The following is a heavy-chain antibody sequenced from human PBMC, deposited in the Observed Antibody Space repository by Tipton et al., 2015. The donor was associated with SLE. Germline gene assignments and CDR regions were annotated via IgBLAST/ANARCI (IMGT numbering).Heavy chain of an antibody. J-gene: IGHJ3*02. D-gene: IGHD3-10*01. CDR1: GGSISSSSYY. CDR2: IYHSGST. Sequence: TLSLTCTVSGGSISSSSYYWGWIRQPPGKGLEWIGSIYHSGSTNYNPSLKSRVTISVDTSKNQFSLKLSSVTAADTAVYYCARDRYGSGSYDAFDIWGQGTMVTVSS. V-gene: IGHV4-39*02. CDR3: ARDRYGSGSYDAFDI.